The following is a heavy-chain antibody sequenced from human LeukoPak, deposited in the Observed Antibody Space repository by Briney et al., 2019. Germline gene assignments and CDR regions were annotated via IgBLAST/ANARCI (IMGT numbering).Heavy chain of an antibody. V-gene: IGHV4-4*09. CDR3: ARLNWNYLYFDY. CDR2: IYTSGST. Sequence: SEILSLTCTVSGGSISSYYWSWIRQPPGKGLEWIGYIYTSGSTNYNPSLKSRVTISVDTSKNQFSLKLSSATAADTAVYYCARLNWNYLYFDYWGQGTLVTVSS. D-gene: IGHD1-7*01. J-gene: IGHJ4*02. CDR1: GGSISSYY.